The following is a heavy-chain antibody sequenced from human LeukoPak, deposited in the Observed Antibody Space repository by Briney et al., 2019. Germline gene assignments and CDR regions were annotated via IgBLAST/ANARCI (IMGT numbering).Heavy chain of an antibody. Sequence: SETLSLTCTVSGGSISSGGYYWSWIRQHPGKGLEWIGYIYYSGSTYYNPSLKSRVTISVDTSKNQFSLKLSSVTAADTAVYYCASITSDSSGLYYFDYWGQGTLVTVSS. D-gene: IGHD3-22*01. J-gene: IGHJ4*02. V-gene: IGHV4-31*03. CDR2: IYYSGST. CDR1: GGSISSGGYY. CDR3: ASITSDSSGLYYFDY.